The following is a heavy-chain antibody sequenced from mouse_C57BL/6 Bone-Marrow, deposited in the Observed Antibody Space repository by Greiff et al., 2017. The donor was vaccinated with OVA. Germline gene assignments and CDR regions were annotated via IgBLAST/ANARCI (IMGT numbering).Heavy chain of an antibody. J-gene: IGHJ2*01. CDR2: IYPGDGDT. D-gene: IGHD5-1*01. Sequence: QVQLQQSGPELVKPGASVKISCKASGYAFSSSWMNWVKQRPGKGLEWIGRIYPGDGDTNYNGKFKGKATLTADKASSTAYMQLSSLTSEDSAVYFCARALDSTYNYWGQGTTLTVSS. V-gene: IGHV1-82*01. CDR3: ARALDSTYNY. CDR1: GYAFSSSW.